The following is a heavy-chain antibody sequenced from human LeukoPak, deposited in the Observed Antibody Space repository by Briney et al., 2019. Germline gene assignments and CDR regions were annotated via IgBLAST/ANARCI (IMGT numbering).Heavy chain of an antibody. CDR2: IYTSGGT. Sequence: SETLSLTCTVSGGSISSGSYYWSWIRQPAGKGLEWIGRIYTSGGTNFNPSLKSRVTISVDTSKNQFSLKLSSVTAADTAVYYCAGRFLDLGKGYFDLWGRGTLVTVSS. V-gene: IGHV4-61*02. CDR3: AGRFLDLGKGYFDL. J-gene: IGHJ2*01. D-gene: IGHD3-3*01. CDR1: GGSISSGSYY.